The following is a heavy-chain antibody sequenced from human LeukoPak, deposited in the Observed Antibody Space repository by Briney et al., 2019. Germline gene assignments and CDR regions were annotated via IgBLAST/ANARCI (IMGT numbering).Heavy chain of an antibody. Sequence: AGGSLRLSCAASGFTFSSYSMNWVRQAPGKGLEWVSYISSSSSTIYYADSVKGRFTISRDNAKNSLYLQMNSLRAEDTAVYYCARGYDSSTIGRGKYYYYGMDVWGQRTTVTVSS. V-gene: IGHV3-48*01. CDR3: ARGYDSSTIGRGKYYYYGMDV. CDR1: GFTFSSYS. CDR2: ISSSSSTI. D-gene: IGHD3-3*01. J-gene: IGHJ6*02.